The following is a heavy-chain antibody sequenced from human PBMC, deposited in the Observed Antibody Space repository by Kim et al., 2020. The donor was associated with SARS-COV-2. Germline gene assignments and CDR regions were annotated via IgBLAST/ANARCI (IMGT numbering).Heavy chain of an antibody. J-gene: IGHJ3*02. CDR2: ISWNSGSI. Sequence: GGSLRLSCAASGFTFDDYAMHWVRQAPGKGLEWVSGISWNSGSIGYADSVKGRFTISRDNAKNSLYLQMNSLRAEDTALYYCAGYPDCGGDCSYAFDIWG. V-gene: IGHV3-9*01. D-gene: IGHD2-21*02. CDR1: GFTFDDYA. CDR3: AGYPDCGGDCSYAFDI.